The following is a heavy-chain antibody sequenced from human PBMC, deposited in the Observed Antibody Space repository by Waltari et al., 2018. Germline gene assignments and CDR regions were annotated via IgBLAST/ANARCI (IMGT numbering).Heavy chain of an antibody. J-gene: IGHJ2*01. V-gene: IGHV4-39*01. CDR2: IFESGAT. CDR1: GGSISSVAYY. Sequence: QLQLQESGPGLVKPSETVSLTCTVSGGSISSVAYYWGWVRQPPGKGLEFIASIFESGATYYNPSLESRVTISVDTSKNQFSLELTSVTDTDTAVYYCARQDYYYVKGYFDLWGRGTLVTVSS. CDR3: ARQDYYYVKGYFDL. D-gene: IGHD3-22*01.